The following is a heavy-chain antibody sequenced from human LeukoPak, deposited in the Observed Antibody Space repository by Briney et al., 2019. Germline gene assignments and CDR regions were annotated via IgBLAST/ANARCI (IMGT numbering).Heavy chain of an antibody. J-gene: IGHJ4*02. Sequence: SETLSLTCAVSGGSISSSNWWSWVRQPPGKGLEWIGGIYHSGSTNYNPSLKSRVTISVDKSKNQFSLKLSSVTAADTAVYYCASRYSSGWYDYWGQGTLFTVSS. D-gene: IGHD6-19*01. CDR3: ASRYSSGWYDY. CDR1: GGSISSSNW. CDR2: IYHSGST. V-gene: IGHV4-4*02.